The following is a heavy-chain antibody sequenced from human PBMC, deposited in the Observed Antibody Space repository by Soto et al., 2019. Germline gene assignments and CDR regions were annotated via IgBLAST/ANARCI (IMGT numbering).Heavy chain of an antibody. Sequence: EVQLLESGGGLVQPGGSLRLSCAASGFTFSSYAMSWVRQAPGKGLEWVSAISGSGGSTYYADSVKGRFTIARDNTKNTLYLQMNSLRAEDTAVYYFAKESVTTLVPYYYYGMDVWGQGTTVTVSS. D-gene: IGHD4-17*01. CDR2: ISGSGGST. V-gene: IGHV3-23*01. J-gene: IGHJ6*02. CDR3: AKESVTTLVPYYYYGMDV. CDR1: GFTFSSYA.